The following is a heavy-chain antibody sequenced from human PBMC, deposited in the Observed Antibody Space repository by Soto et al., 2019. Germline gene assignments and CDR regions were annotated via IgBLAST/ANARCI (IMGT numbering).Heavy chain of an antibody. CDR2: ISYDGSNK. J-gene: IGHJ5*02. V-gene: IGHV3-30*18. CDR3: AKVYANWNDEEDFDP. CDR1: GFTFSSYG. D-gene: IGHD1-20*01. Sequence: GGSLRLSCAASGFTFSSYGMHWVRQAPGKGLEWVAVISYDGSNKYYADSVKGRFTISRDNSKNTLYLQMNSLRAEDTAVYYCAKVYANWNDEEDFDPWGQGTLVTVSS.